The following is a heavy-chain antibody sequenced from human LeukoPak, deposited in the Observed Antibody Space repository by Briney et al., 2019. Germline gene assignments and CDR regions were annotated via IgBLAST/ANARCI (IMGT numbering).Heavy chain of an antibody. CDR2: ISAYNGNT. CDR1: GYTFTSYG. V-gene: IGHV1-18*01. Sequence: GASVKVSCKASGYTFTSYGISWVRQAPGQGLEWMGWISAYNGNTNYAQKLQGRVTMTTDTSTSTAYMELRSLRSDDTAVYYCARASDYYDSSGYAIKVLDYWGQGTLVTVSS. CDR3: ARASDYYDSSGYAIKVLDY. D-gene: IGHD3-22*01. J-gene: IGHJ4*02.